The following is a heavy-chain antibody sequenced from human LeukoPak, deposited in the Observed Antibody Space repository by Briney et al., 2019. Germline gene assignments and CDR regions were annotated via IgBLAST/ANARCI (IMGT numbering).Heavy chain of an antibody. CDR3: ARDSRGRIVVVPAARRGAFDI. J-gene: IGHJ3*02. V-gene: IGHV3-7*01. Sequence: GGTLRLSCAASGFTFSSYGMSWVRQAPGKGLEWVASIKQDGNEKYYVDSVKGRFTISRDNSKNTLYLQMNSLRAEDTAVYYCARDSRGRIVVVPAARRGAFDIWGQGTMVTVSS. CDR1: GFTFSSYG. D-gene: IGHD2-2*01. CDR2: IKQDGNEK.